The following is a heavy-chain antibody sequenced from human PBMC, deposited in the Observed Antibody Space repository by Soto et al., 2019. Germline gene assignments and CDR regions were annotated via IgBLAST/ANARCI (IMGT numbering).Heavy chain of an antibody. Sequence: PGGSLRLSCADSGFTFSSYWMTWVRQAPGKGLEWVANIKQDGSEKYYVDSVKGRFTISRDNAKKSLYLQMNSLRAEDTAVYYCAGARRITIFGVVPPPDYWGQGTLVTVSS. CDR1: GFTFSSYW. V-gene: IGHV3-7*05. D-gene: IGHD3-3*01. CDR3: AGARRITIFGVVPPPDY. J-gene: IGHJ4*02. CDR2: IKQDGSEK.